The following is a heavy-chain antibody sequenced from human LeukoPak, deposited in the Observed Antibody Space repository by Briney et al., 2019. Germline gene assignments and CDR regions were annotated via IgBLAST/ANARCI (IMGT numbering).Heavy chain of an antibody. J-gene: IGHJ4*02. CDR3: ARHSSSSRYDYFDY. D-gene: IGHD6-13*01. Sequence: GGSLRLSCAASGFTFSSYEMNWVRQAPGKGLEWVSSIGSDGKTHYSESVKGRFAISRDNAKNTLYLQMNSLRAEDTAVYYCARHSSSSRYDYFDYWGQGTLVTVSS. CDR1: GFTFSSYE. V-gene: IGHV3-23*01. CDR2: IGSDGKT.